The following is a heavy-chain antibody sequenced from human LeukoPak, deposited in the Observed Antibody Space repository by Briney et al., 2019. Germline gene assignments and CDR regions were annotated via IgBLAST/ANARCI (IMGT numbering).Heavy chain of an antibody. CDR1: GFTFSSYE. CDR2: ISSSGSTI. D-gene: IGHD2-2*01. J-gene: IGHJ4*02. CDR3: ARRYCSSTSCLFDY. Sequence: PGGSLRLSCAASGFTFSSYEMNWVRQAPGKGLEWVSCISSSGSTIYYVDSVKGRFTISRDNAKNSLYLQMNSLRAEDTAVYYCARRYCSSTSCLFDYWGQGTLVTVSS. V-gene: IGHV3-48*03.